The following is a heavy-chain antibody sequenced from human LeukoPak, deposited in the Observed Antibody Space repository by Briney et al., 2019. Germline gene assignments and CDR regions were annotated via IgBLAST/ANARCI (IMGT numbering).Heavy chain of an antibody. CDR1: GGSISSGGYY. V-gene: IGHV4-31*03. J-gene: IGHJ4*02. CDR2: IYYSGST. D-gene: IGHD6-6*01. CDR3: ARAKYSSSSPDY. Sequence: PSQTLSLTCTVSGGSISSGGYYWSWIRQHPGKGLEWIGYIYYSGSTYYNPSLKSRVTISVDTSKNQFSLKLSSVTAADTAVYYCARAKYSSSSPDYWGQGTLVTVSS.